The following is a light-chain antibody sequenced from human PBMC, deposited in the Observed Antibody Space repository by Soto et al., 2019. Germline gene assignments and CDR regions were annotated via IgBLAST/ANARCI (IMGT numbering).Light chain of an antibody. CDR2: SNN. V-gene: IGLV1-44*01. CDR3: VAWDDSLNGPL. CDR1: SSNIGSNT. J-gene: IGLJ3*02. Sequence: QSVLTQPPSASGTPGQRVTISCFGSSSNIGSNTVNWYQQLPGTAPTLLIYSNNQRPSGVPDRFSGSKSGTSASLAVNGLQSEDEADYYCVAWDDSLNGPLFGGGTKVTVL.